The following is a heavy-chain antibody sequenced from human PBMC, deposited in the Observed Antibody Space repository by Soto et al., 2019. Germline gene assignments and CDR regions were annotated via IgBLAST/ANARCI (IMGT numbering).Heavy chain of an antibody. Sequence: ASVKVSCKASGYTFSGYYIHWLRQAPGQGLEWMGVINPGGGSTNYAQNFRGRVTMTRDTSTSTVYMELSSLRSEDTAVYYCARPTVVGATVRYFFDFWGQGTLVTVSS. V-gene: IGHV1-46*01. D-gene: IGHD1-26*01. CDR2: INPGGGST. CDR3: ARPTVVGATVRYFFDF. J-gene: IGHJ4*01. CDR1: GYTFSGYY.